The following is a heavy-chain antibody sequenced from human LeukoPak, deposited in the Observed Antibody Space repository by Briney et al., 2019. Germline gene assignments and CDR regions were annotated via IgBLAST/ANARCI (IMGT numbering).Heavy chain of an antibody. CDR3: ARATMVRGVIIRNWFDP. Sequence: SGTLSLTCAVSGGSISSSNWWSWVRQPPGKGLEWIGEIYHSGSTNYNPSLKGRVTISVDKSKNQFSLKLSSVTAADTAVYYCARATMVRGVIIRNWFDPWGQGTLVTVSS. V-gene: IGHV4-4*02. D-gene: IGHD3-10*01. CDR2: IYHSGST. CDR1: GGSISSSNW. J-gene: IGHJ5*02.